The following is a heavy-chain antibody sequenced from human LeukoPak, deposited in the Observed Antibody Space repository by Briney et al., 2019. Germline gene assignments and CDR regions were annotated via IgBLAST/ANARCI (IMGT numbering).Heavy chain of an antibody. Sequence: SETLSLTCAVYNGSLSGYYWSWIRQPPGKGLEWIGEINHSGRTDYNPSLKSRVTISGDTSKNQFSLKLSSVTAADTAVYYCARGGDSSGYEGRFDPWGQGTLVTVSS. D-gene: IGHD3-22*01. CDR1: NGSLSGYY. J-gene: IGHJ5*02. CDR3: ARGGDSSGYEGRFDP. V-gene: IGHV4-34*01. CDR2: INHSGRT.